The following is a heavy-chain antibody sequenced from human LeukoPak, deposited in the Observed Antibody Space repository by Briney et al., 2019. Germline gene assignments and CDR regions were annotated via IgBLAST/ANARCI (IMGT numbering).Heavy chain of an antibody. J-gene: IGHJ4*02. CDR2: INAGNGHT. D-gene: IGHD3/OR15-3a*01. CDR1: GFTFTNYA. V-gene: IGHV1-3*01. Sequence: ASVKVSCKASGFTFTNYAMQWVRQAPGQRFEWMGWINAGNGHTRYSQRFQGRVTITRDTSATTAYMEVTSLRSEDTAVYYCARGIWTRTVSSYYLDYWGQGTLVTVSS. CDR3: ARGIWTRTVSSYYLDY.